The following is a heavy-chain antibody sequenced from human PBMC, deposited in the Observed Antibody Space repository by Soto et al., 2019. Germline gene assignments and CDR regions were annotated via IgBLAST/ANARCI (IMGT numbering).Heavy chain of an antibody. D-gene: IGHD3-9*01. Sequence: TGGSLRLSCAASGFTFSGSAMHWVRQASGKGLEWVGRIRSKANSYATAYAASVKGRFTISRDDSKNTAYLQMNSLKTEDTAVYYCTSSIRYFDWLLSPDAFDIWGQGTMVTVSS. V-gene: IGHV3-73*01. J-gene: IGHJ3*02. CDR1: GFTFSGSA. CDR3: TSSIRYFDWLLSPDAFDI. CDR2: IRSKANSYAT.